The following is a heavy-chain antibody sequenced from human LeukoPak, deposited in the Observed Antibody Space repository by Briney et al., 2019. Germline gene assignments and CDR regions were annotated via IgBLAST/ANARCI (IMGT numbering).Heavy chain of an antibody. J-gene: IGHJ5*02. V-gene: IGHV4-59*01. Sequence: PSETLSLTCTVSGGSISSSYWSWIRQPPGKGLEWIGYIYYSGSTNYNPSLKSRVTISVDTSKNQFSLKLSSVTAADTAVYYCARDSSGWYHWFDPWGQGTLVTVSS. CDR3: ARDSSGWYHWFDP. D-gene: IGHD6-19*01. CDR2: IYYSGST. CDR1: GGSISSSY.